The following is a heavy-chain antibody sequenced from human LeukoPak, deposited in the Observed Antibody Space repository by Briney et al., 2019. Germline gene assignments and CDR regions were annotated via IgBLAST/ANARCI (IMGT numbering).Heavy chain of an antibody. CDR1: GYTFTGYY. J-gene: IGHJ4*02. Sequence: GASVKVSCKASGYTFTGYYMHWVRQAPGQGLEWMGWINPNSGGTNYAQKFQGRVTMTRDTSISTAYMELSRLRSDDTAVYYCARSPLYGDYRHGIDYWGQGTLVTVSS. CDR2: INPNSGGT. D-gene: IGHD4-17*01. CDR3: ARSPLYGDYRHGIDY. V-gene: IGHV1-2*02.